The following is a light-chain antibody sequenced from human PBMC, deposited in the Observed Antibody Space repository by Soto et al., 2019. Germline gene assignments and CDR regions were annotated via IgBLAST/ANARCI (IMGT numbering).Light chain of an antibody. Sequence: IVMPQSPATLSLSPWERATLSCRASQSVNSNLAWYQQKPGQPHRLPIYGASTRATSIPDRFSGSGSGTEFIPTISSLQYEDFAIYYCQQSYNWPLTLGQGTKVDIK. CDR2: GAS. V-gene: IGKV3-15*01. CDR3: QQSYNWPLT. CDR1: QSVNSN. J-gene: IGKJ1*01.